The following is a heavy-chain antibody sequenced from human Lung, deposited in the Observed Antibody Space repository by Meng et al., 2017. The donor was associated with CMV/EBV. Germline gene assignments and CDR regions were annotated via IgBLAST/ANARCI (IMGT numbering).Heavy chain of an antibody. Sequence: GGSXRLXXAASGFTFSNYPMSWVRQAPGTGLDWVSAISANGGDTYYLDSVKGRFTISRDNSKNTLYLQMNSLRAEDTAVYYCARGSSREIWTQSVDYWGQGTLVTVSS. CDR2: ISANGGDT. V-gene: IGHV3-23*01. J-gene: IGHJ4*02. D-gene: IGHD2-2*01. CDR3: ARGSSREIWTQSVDY. CDR1: GFTFSNYP.